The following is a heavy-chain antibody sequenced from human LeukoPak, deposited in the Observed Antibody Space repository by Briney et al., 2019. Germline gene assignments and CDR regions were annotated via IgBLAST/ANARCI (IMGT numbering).Heavy chain of an antibody. V-gene: IGHV4-34*01. CDR3: ARKADWEIFAY. CDR2: INHSGST. CDR1: GGSFSGYY. J-gene: IGHJ4*02. Sequence: PSETLSLTCAVYGGSFSGYYWSWIRQPPGKGLEWIGEINHSGSTNYNPSLKSRVTISVDTSKNQFSLKLTSVTAADTAVYYCARKADWEIFAYWGQGTLVTVSS. D-gene: IGHD3-9*01.